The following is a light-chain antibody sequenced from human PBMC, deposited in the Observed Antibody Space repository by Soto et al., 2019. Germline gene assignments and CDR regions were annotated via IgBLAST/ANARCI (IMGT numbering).Light chain of an antibody. CDR2: DAS. V-gene: IGKV3-11*01. CDR1: QSVSNN. Sequence: EIVLTQSPATLSLSPGERAALSCRASQSVSNNLAWYQQKPGQAPRLLIYDASNRATGIPARFSGSGSVTDFTLTISSLEPEDFAVYYCQQRISWPPLTFGGGTTVEIK. CDR3: QQRISWPPLT. J-gene: IGKJ4*01.